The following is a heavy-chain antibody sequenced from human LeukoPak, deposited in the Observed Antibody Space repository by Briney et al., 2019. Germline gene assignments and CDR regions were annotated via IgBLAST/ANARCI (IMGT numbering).Heavy chain of an antibody. CDR3: VPLGGLGYYQYGMDV. D-gene: IGHD3/OR15-3a*01. J-gene: IGHJ6*02. V-gene: IGHV3-23*01. CDR1: GFTFSTYA. Sequence: GGSLRLSCVVSGFTFSTYAMSRVRQAPGKGLEWVSGIGGSGGDTFYADSVRGRFTVSRDNSKNTLFLQIDSLRTEDTAVYYCVPLGGLGYYQYGMDVWGRGTTVTVSS. CDR2: IGGSGGDT.